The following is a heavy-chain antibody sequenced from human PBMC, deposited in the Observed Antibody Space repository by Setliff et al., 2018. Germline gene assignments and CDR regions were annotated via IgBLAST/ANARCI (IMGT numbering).Heavy chain of an antibody. D-gene: IGHD3-3*01. CDR2: IYYSGST. CDR3: ARRSTYYNFWSGYWDY. CDR1: GGSISGSSYY. Sequence: LSLTCTVSGGSISGSSYYWGWIRQPPGKGLEWIGSIYYSGSTYYNPSLKSRVTISVDTSKNQFSLKLSSVTAADTAVYYCARRSTYYNFWSGYWDYWGQGTLVTVSS. J-gene: IGHJ4*02. V-gene: IGHV4-39*07.